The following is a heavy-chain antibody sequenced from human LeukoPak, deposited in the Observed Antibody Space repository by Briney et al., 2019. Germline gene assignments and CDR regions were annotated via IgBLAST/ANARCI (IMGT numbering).Heavy chain of an antibody. D-gene: IGHD3-3*01. Sequence: GRSLRLSCAASEFTFSSYTMYWVRQAPGKGLEWVAVISSDGSNKYYADSVKGRFSISRDNSKNTLYLQMNSLRTEDTAVYYCAKVAYVFWSGYSTPYYFDYWGQGTLVTVSS. J-gene: IGHJ4*02. CDR3: AKVAYVFWSGYSTPYYFDY. CDR1: EFTFSSYT. V-gene: IGHV3-30-3*01. CDR2: ISSDGSNK.